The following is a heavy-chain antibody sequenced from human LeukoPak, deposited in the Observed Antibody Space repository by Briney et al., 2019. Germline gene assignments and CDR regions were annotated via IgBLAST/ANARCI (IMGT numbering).Heavy chain of an antibody. D-gene: IGHD3-10*02. CDR3: AELGITMIGGV. CDR2: IYSGGST. J-gene: IGHJ6*04. CDR1: GFTVSSNY. V-gene: IGHV3-66*01. Sequence: GGCLRPSWAASGFTVSSNYMSWVRQAPGKWLEWVSVIYSGGSTYYADSVKGRFTISRDNSKNTLYLQMNSLRAEDTAVYYCAELGITMIGGVWGKGTTVTISS.